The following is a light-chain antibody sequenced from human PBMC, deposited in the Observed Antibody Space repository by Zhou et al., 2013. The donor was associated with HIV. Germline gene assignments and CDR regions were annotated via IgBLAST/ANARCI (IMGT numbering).Light chain of an antibody. CDR3: QQYHASPWT. J-gene: IGKJ1*01. CDR2: GAS. V-gene: IGKV1-5*03. CDR1: QSITTS. Sequence: DIQMTQSSSTLSASLGDRVTISCRASQSITTSLAWYQQRPGKAPKLLIYGASILESGVPSKFSGGGSGTEFTLRISNLEPDDFATYYCQQYHASPWTFGHGPGGNQ.